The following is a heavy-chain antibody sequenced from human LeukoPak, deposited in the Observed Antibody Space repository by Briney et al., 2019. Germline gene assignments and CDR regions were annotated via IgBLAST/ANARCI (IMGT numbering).Heavy chain of an antibody. CDR1: GGSFGGYY. D-gene: IGHD2-2*01. CDR3: ARVPSASVVVVPAATNWFDP. Sequence: SETLSLTCAVYGGSFGGYYWSWIRQPPGKGLEWIGEINHSGSTNYNPSLKSRVTISVDTSKNQFSLKLSSVTAADTAVYYCARVPSASVVVVPAATNWFDPWGQGTLVTVSS. CDR2: INHSGST. V-gene: IGHV4-34*01. J-gene: IGHJ5*02.